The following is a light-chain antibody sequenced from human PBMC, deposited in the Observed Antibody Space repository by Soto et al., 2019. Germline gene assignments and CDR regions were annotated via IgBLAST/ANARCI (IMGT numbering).Light chain of an antibody. Sequence: DIQMTQSPSTLSASVGDRVTITCRASQNISSWLAWYQQKPGKAPKLLIHEASRLESGVPSRFSGSESGTEFTLTISGLHAEDVATYYCQQYTNFPLTFGGGTKVEIK. V-gene: IGKV1-5*01. CDR2: EAS. CDR1: QNISSW. CDR3: QQYTNFPLT. J-gene: IGKJ4*01.